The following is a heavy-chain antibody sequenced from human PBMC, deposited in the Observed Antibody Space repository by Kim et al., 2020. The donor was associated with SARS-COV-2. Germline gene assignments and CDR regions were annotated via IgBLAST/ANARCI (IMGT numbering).Heavy chain of an antibody. Sequence: GGSLRLSCAASGFTFSHYAMNWVRQVSGKGLDWVSSVGGGGSSAYDADSVKGRFTISIDNSKNILYLQMNSLRAEDTAIYYCEKVRAGAYGMDVWGQGTAVTVSS. CDR3: EKVRAGAYGMDV. CDR1: GFTFSHYA. J-gene: IGHJ6*02. V-gene: IGHV3-23*01. D-gene: IGHD1-26*01. CDR2: VGGGGSSA.